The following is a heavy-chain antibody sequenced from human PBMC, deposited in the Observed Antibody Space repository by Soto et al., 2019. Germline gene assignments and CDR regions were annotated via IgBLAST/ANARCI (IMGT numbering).Heavy chain of an antibody. CDR2: ISSNGGST. CDR3: LEGGAYSGYVYDSFDI. Sequence: GGSLSLSCSASGFTFSSYDMHWVRQAPGKGLEYVSDISSNGGSTYYADSVKGRFTISRDNSKNTLYLQMSSLGAEDAAVYYCLEGGAYSGYVYDSFDIWGQGTMVTVSS. CDR1: GFTFSSYD. V-gene: IGHV3-64D*09. J-gene: IGHJ3*02. D-gene: IGHD5-12*01.